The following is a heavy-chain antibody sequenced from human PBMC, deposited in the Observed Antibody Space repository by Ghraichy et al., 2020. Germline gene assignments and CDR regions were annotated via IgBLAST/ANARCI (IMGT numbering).Heavy chain of an antibody. CDR3: AHRQGYYGSGNNYRPSWFDF. D-gene: IGHD3-10*01. V-gene: IGHV2-5*02. Sequence: SGPTLVKPTQTLTLTCSLSEVSLISSGVGVGWIRQPPGKALEWLALIYWDDDKRYSPALKSRLTIIKDTSKNQVVLTMTNTDPEDTATYYCAHRQGYYGSGNNYRPSWFDFWGQGILVTVSS. CDR2: IYWDDDK. J-gene: IGHJ4*02. CDR1: EVSLISSGVG.